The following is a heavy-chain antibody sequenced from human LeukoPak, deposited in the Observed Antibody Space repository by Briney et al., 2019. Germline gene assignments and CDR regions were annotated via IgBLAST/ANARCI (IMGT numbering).Heavy chain of an antibody. Sequence: PGGSLRLSCAASGFIFSSYGMHWVRQAPGKGLEWVAFIRYDGNNKYYADSVKGRFTISRDNSKNTLYLQMNSLRAEDTAVYYCAKDRGSSWYTAFDYWGQGTLVTVSS. V-gene: IGHV3-30*02. D-gene: IGHD6-13*01. CDR3: AKDRGSSWYTAFDY. CDR1: GFIFSSYG. J-gene: IGHJ4*02. CDR2: IRYDGNNK.